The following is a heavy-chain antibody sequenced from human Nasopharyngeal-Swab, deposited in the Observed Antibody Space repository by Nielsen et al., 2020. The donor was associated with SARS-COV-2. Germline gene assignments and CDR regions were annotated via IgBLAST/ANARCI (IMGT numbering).Heavy chain of an antibody. Sequence: SETLSLTCTVSGGSISSSSYYWGWIRQPPGKGLEWIGSIYYSGSTYYNPSLKSRVTISVDTSKNQFSLKLSSVTAADTAVYYCARCIVVVPAAIRGTNYYYLDVWAKGPRSPSP. J-gene: IGHJ6*03. V-gene: IGHV4-39*01. CDR1: GGSISSSSYY. CDR2: IYYSGST. CDR3: ARCIVVVPAAIRGTNYYYLDV. D-gene: IGHD2-2*01.